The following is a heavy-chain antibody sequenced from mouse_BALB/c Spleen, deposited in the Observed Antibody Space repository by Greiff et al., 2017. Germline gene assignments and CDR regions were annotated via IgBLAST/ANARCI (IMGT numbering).Heavy chain of an antibody. CDR3: ASLYGYVARYFDV. J-gene: IGHJ1*01. V-gene: IGHV2-9*02. CDR2: IWAGGST. D-gene: IGHD2-2*01. Sequence: QVQLKESGPGLVAPSQSLSITCTVSGFSLTSYGVHWVRQPPGKGLEWLGVIWAGGSTNYNSALMSRLSISKDNSKSQVFLKMNSLQTDDTAMYYCASLYGYVARYFDVWGAGTTVTVSS. CDR1: GFSLTSYG.